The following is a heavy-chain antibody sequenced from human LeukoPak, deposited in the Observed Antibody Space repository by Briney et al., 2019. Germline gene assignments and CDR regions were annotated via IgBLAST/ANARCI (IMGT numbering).Heavy chain of an antibody. CDR1: GGSISFYY. CDR3: ARGTYYDSTTYYWFDP. Sequence: PSETLSLTCTVSGGSISFYYWSWIRQPAEKGLEWIGRIYTSGSTNYNPSLKSRVTISLDKSKNQFSLKLSSVTAADTAVYYCARGTYYDSTTYYWFDPWGQGTLVTVSS. J-gene: IGHJ5*02. CDR2: IYTSGST. V-gene: IGHV4-4*07. D-gene: IGHD3-22*01.